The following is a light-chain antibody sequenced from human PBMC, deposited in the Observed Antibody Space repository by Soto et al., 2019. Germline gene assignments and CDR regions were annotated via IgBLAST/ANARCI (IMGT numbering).Light chain of an antibody. V-gene: IGLV2-8*01. J-gene: IGLJ3*02. CDR1: SSDIGGYNY. CDR2: DVT. CDR3: SSYAGSTKLV. Sequence: QSALTQPPSASGSPGQSVTISCTGTSSDIGGYNYVSWYQQCPGKAPKLIIYDVTRLPSGVPDRFSGSKSANTASLTVSGLRAEDEADYYCSSYAGSTKLVFGGGTKVTVL.